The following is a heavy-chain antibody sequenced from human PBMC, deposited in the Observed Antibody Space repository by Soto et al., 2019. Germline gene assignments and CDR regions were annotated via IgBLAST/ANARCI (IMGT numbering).Heavy chain of an antibody. J-gene: IGHJ4*02. Sequence: GGLLRLSCTASGFTFGDYAMIWFRQAPGKGLEWVGFITSKRYGGTTEYAASVKGRFTISRDDSKSIAYLQMNSLKIDDTAVYHXSRVPRNNRGAPLDYWGQGTLVTVSS. V-gene: IGHV3-49*03. CDR3: SRVPRNNRGAPLDY. CDR1: GFTFGDYA. D-gene: IGHD3-10*01. CDR2: ITSKRYGGTT.